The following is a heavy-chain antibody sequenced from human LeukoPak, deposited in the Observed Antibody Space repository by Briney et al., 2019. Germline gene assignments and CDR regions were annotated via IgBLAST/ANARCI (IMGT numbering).Heavy chain of an antibody. V-gene: IGHV3-23*01. CDR2: ISGSGENT. CDR1: GFSFSCYA. D-gene: IGHD3-22*01. J-gene: IGHJ4*02. Sequence: GGSLRLSCGASGFSFSCYAMSWVRQAPGKGLEWVSSISGSGENTYYTDSVKGRFTISRDNFKSTLYLQMNSLRAEDTAVYYCGKDRPNYYHSSGHYYRQNGDYWGQGTLVTVSS. CDR3: GKDRPNYYHSSGHYYRQNGDY.